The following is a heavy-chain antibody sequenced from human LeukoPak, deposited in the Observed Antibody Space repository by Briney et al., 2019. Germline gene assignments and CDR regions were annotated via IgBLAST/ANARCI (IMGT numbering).Heavy chain of an antibody. CDR2: ISAYNGNT. V-gene: IGHV1-18*01. CDR3: ARDSRTYVWGSYRPTY. D-gene: IGHD3-16*02. Sequence: ASVKVSCKASGYTFTSYGISWVRQAPGQGLERMGWISAYNGNTNYAQKLQGRVTMTTDTSTSTAYMELRSLRSDDTAVYYCARDSRTYVWGSYRPTYWGQGTLVTVSS. J-gene: IGHJ4*02. CDR1: GYTFTSYG.